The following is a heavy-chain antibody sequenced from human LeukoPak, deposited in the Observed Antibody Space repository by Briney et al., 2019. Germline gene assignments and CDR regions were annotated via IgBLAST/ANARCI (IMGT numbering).Heavy chain of an antibody. J-gene: IGHJ4*02. V-gene: IGHV3-23*01. CDR3: AKSTRITMIVVVITPPYYFDY. CDR1: GFTFSSYW. Sequence: GGSLRLSCAASGFTFSSYWTSWVRQAPGKGLEWVSAISGSGGSTYYADSVKGRFTISRDNSKNTLYLQMNSLRAEDTAVYYCAKSTRITMIVVVITPPYYFDYWGQGTLVTVSS. CDR2: ISGSGGST. D-gene: IGHD3-22*01.